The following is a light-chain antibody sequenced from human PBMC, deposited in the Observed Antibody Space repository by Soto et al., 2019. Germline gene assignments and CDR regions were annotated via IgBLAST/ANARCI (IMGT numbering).Light chain of an antibody. V-gene: IGKV1-5*03. CDR3: QQYNSYRT. Sequence: DIQMTQSPSIASASVGDRVTITCRASQSISSWLAWYQQKPGKAPKLLIYKASNLESGVPSRFSGSGSGTEFTLTISSLQPDDFATYYCQQYNSYRTFGQGTKVEIK. CDR1: QSISSW. J-gene: IGKJ1*01. CDR2: KAS.